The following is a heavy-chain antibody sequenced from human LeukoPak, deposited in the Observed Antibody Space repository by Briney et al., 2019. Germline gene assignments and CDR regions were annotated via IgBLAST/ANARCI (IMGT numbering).Heavy chain of an antibody. CDR2: FDPEDGET. CDR1: GYTLTDLS. J-gene: IGHJ4*02. CDR3: ATSSGYGFLFEY. D-gene: IGHD3-22*01. V-gene: IGHV1-24*01. Sequence: ASVKVSCEVSGYTLTDLSMHWVRQAPGKGLEWMGGFDPEDGETIYAQNFQGRVTMTEDTCTDTAYMEVRGLRSEDTAVYYCATSSGYGFLFEYWGQGTLVTVSS.